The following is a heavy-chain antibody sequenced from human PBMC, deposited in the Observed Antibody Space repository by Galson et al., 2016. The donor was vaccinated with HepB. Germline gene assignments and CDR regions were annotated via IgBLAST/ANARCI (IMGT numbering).Heavy chain of an antibody. J-gene: IGHJ4*02. D-gene: IGHD6-6*01. Sequence: SCAASGFTFSAYYMSWIRQAPGKGLEWVSYISSSGLSIIKYADSVKGRFTISRDNAKNSVYLHMISLTPEDTAVYYCARGASGSPRLARVNFDYWGQGALVTVSS. V-gene: IGHV3-11*01. CDR3: ARGASGSPRLARVNFDY. CDR1: GFTFSAYY. CDR2: ISSSGLSII.